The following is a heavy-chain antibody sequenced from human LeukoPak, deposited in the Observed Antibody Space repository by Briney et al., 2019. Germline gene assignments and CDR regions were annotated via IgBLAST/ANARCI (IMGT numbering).Heavy chain of an antibody. D-gene: IGHD3-10*01. Sequence: GESLKISCQGSGHSFTTNWIACVRQMPGKGLEWMGTIYPGDSDTSYSPSFRGQGTISADKYISTTYLQWSSLKASDTAMYYCARHYASGTYYNPLGYWGQGTLVTVSS. J-gene: IGHJ4*02. CDR2: IYPGDSDT. V-gene: IGHV5-51*01. CDR3: ARHYASGTYYNPLGY. CDR1: GHSFTTNW.